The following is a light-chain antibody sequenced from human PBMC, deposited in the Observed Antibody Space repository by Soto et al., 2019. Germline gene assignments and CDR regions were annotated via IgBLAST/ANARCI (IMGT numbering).Light chain of an antibody. CDR2: EGS. CDR3: CSYAGSSNPYV. Sequence: QSALPQPASVSGSPGQSITISCTGTSSDVGSYTLVSWYQQHPGKAPKLMIYEGSKRPSGVSNRYSGSNAGNKASLTISGRQAEYEADYYCCSYAGSSNPYVFGTGTKLTVL. CDR1: SSDVGSYTL. J-gene: IGLJ1*01. V-gene: IGLV2-23*01.